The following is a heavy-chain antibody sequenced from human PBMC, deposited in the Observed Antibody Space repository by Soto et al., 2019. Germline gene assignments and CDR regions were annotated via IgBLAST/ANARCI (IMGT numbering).Heavy chain of an antibody. Sequence: GGSLRLSCAASGFTFSSYSMNWVRQAPGKGLEWVSYISSSSSTIYYADSVKGRFTISRDNAKNSLYLQMNSLRDEDTAVYYCARNRHTRYYDFSYGMEVWGQGTTVNV. D-gene: IGHD3-3*01. CDR3: ARNRHTRYYDFSYGMEV. J-gene: IGHJ6*02. CDR2: ISSSSSTI. V-gene: IGHV3-48*02. CDR1: GFTFSSYS.